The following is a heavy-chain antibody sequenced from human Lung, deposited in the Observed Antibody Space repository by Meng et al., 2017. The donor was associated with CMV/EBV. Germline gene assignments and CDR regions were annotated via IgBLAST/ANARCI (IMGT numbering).Heavy chain of an antibody. CDR3: ARVRNAVVSANYFDY. Sequence: GESXKISCAASGFTFSSYGMSWVRQAPGKGLEWVANIKEDGSEKYYVDSVKGRFTISRDNAKNSLYLQMNSLRAEDTAVYYCARVRNAVVSANYFDYWGQGXLVTVSS. D-gene: IGHD2-15*01. CDR2: IKEDGSEK. J-gene: IGHJ4*02. CDR1: GFTFSSYG. V-gene: IGHV3-7*01.